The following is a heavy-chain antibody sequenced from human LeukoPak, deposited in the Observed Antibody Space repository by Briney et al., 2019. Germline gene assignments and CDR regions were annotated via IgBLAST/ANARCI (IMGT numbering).Heavy chain of an antibody. V-gene: IGHV3-30*02. CDR1: GFTFSSYG. D-gene: IGHD1-26*01. CDR3: AKAMGSSYLSGYFDY. Sequence: GGSLRLSCAASGFTFSSYGIHWVRQSPGKGLGWVAFIRHDGSNKDYADSVKGRFTISRDNSKNTLYLQMNSLRVGDTAVYYCAKAMGSSYLSGYFDYWGQGTLVTVSS. CDR2: IRHDGSNK. J-gene: IGHJ4*02.